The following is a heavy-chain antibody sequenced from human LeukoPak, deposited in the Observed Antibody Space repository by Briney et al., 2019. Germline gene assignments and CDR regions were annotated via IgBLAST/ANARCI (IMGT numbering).Heavy chain of an antibody. Sequence: QPGRSLRLSCAASGFTFSSYAMHWVRQAPGKGLEWVAVISYDGSNKYYADSVKGRFTISRDNSKNTLYLQMNSLRAEDTAVYYCARESGSGWWYYFDYWGQGTLVTVSS. V-gene: IGHV3-30-3*01. CDR2: ISYDGSNK. D-gene: IGHD6-19*01. J-gene: IGHJ4*02. CDR3: ARESGSGWWYYFDY. CDR1: GFTFSSYA.